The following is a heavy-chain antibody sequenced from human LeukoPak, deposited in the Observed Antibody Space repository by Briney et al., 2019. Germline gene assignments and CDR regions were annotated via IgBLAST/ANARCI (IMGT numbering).Heavy chain of an antibody. CDR1: GGSISSSSYY. Sequence: SETLSLTCTVSGGSISSSSYYWGWIRQPPGKGLEGIWRIYYSGSTYYNSAIKRRGTISVGTSKDQFSQTLSFVTTEDTAVYYCARITYYDFWSGYYTLNDAFDIWGQGTMVTVSS. D-gene: IGHD3-3*01. CDR2: IYYSGST. V-gene: IGHV4-39*01. CDR3: ARITYYDFWSGYYTLNDAFDI. J-gene: IGHJ3*02.